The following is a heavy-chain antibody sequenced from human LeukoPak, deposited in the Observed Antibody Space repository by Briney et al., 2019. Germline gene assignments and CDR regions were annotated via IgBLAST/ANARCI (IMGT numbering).Heavy chain of an antibody. CDR1: GYSFTSYW. CDR3: ARVPLRGYSGFDN. V-gene: IGHV5-51*01. D-gene: IGHD5-12*01. Sequence: GESLKISCKGSGYSFTSYWIGWVRQMPGKGLEWMGIIYPGDSDTRYSPSFQGQVSISADKSIGTAYLQWSSLKASDTAMYYCARVPLRGYSGFDNWGQGTLVTVSS. J-gene: IGHJ4*02. CDR2: IYPGDSDT.